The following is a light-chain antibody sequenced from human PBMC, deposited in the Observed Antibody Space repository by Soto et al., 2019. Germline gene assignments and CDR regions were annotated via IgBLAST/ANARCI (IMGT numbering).Light chain of an antibody. CDR2: VGTGGIVG. J-gene: IGLJ2*01. V-gene: IGLV9-49*01. CDR1: SGYSNYK. CDR3: GADHGSGSNFVVV. Sequence: QSVLTQPPSASASLGASVTLTCTLSSGYSNYKVDWYQQRPGKGPRFVMRVGTGGIVGSKGDGIPDRFSVLGSGLNRYLTIKNSQEEDESDYYCGADHGSGSNFVVVFGGGTKLTVL.